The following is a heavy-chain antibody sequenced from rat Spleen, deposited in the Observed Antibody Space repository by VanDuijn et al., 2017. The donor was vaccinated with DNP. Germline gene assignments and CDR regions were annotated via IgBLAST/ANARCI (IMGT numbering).Heavy chain of an antibody. CDR2: ISYFGDNT. D-gene: IGHD1-2*01. Sequence: EVKLVESGGGLVQPGTSLKLSCAASGFNFNDYWMGWVRQAPTKGLELVAYISYFGDNTYSGDSVKGRFTISRDNAKSTLYLQMNSLRSEDTATYYCTRDNYSSYMPYYYAMDAWGQGTSVTVSS. CDR1: GFNFNDYW. J-gene: IGHJ4*01. CDR3: TRDNYSSYMPYYYAMDA. V-gene: IGHV5-20*01.